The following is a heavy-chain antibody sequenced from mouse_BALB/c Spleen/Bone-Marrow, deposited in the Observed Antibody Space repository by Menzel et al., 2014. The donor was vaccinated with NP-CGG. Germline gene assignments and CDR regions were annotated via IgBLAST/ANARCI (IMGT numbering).Heavy chain of an antibody. J-gene: IGHJ4*01. CDR3: ARSGKVRNAMDY. Sequence: VQLQQSGAELVRPGVSVKISCKGSGYTFTDYAIHWGKQSHAKSLEWIGLISGYYGDAIYNQKFKGKATMTVDKSSRTAYMDLARLTSEDSAIYYWARSGKVRNAMDYWGQGTSVTVSS. CDR2: ISGYYGDA. D-gene: IGHD2-14*01. V-gene: IGHV1-67*01. CDR1: GYTFTDYA.